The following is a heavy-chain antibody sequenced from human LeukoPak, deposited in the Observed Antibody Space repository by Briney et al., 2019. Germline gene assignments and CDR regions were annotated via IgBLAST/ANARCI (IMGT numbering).Heavy chain of an antibody. CDR3: AREWSGYDYKKLDY. V-gene: IGHV3-21*01. CDR1: GFTFSSFS. D-gene: IGHD5-12*01. J-gene: IGHJ4*02. Sequence: GGSLRLSCAASGFTFSSFSTNWVRQAPGKGLEWVSGISSSSGYIYYADSVKGRFTISRDNAKNSLYLQMNSLRAEDTAVYYCAREWSGYDYKKLDYWGQGTLVTVSS. CDR2: ISSSSGYI.